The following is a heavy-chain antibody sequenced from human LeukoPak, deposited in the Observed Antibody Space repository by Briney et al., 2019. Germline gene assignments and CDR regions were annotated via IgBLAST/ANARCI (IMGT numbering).Heavy chain of an antibody. V-gene: IGHV4-61*02. CDR2: IYTSGST. CDR1: GGSISSGSYY. CDR3: ARGDYDSSGIGLNWFDP. D-gene: IGHD3-22*01. Sequence: PSETLSLTCTVSGGSISSGSYYWSWIRQPAGKGLEWIGRIYTSGSTNYNPSLKSRVTISVDTSKNLFSLKLSSVTAADTAVYYCARGDYDSSGIGLNWFDPWGQGTLVTVSS. J-gene: IGHJ5*02.